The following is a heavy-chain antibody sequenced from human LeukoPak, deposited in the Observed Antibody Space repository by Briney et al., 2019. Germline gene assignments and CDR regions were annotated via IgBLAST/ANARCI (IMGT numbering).Heavy chain of an antibody. J-gene: IGHJ5*02. CDR1: GFTVSSNY. V-gene: IGHV3-20*01. CDR3: ARVSGGPLGP. D-gene: IGHD3-10*01. Sequence: GGSLRLSCAASGFTVSSNYMSWVRQAPGKGLEWVSGINWNGGSTGYADSVKGRFTISRDNAKNSLYLQMNSLRAEDTALYHCARVSGGPLGPWGQGTLVTVSS. CDR2: INWNGGST.